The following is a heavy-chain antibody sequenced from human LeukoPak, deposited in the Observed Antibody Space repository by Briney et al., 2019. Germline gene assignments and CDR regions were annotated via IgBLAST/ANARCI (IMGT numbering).Heavy chain of an antibody. CDR2: IYYSGST. J-gene: IGHJ3*02. CDR3: ARVPYSSTLLGAFDI. CDR1: GGSISSSSYY. D-gene: IGHD6-13*01. V-gene: IGHV4-39*01. Sequence: SETLSLTCTVSGGSISSSSYYWGWIRQPPGKGLEWIGSIYYSGSTYYNPSLKSRVTISVDTSKNQFSLKLISVTAADTAVYYCARVPYSSTLLGAFDIWGQGTMVTVSS.